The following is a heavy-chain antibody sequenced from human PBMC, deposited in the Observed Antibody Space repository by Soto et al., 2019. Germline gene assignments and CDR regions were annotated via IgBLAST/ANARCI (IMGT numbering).Heavy chain of an antibody. CDR1: GGSISGYY. V-gene: IGHV4-59*01. D-gene: IGHD1-26*01. Sequence: SETLSPTCNVSGGSISGYYWSWIRQSPGKGLEYIGYIYYRGSTNYNSSLKSRVTMSVDTSRNQFSLKMNSVTAADTAVYYCARQQLLPFYYALDVWGQGTTVTVSS. J-gene: IGHJ6*02. CDR2: IYYRGST. CDR3: ARQQLLPFYYALDV.